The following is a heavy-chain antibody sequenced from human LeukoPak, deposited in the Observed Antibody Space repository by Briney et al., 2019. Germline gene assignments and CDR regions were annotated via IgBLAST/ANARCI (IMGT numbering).Heavy chain of an antibody. V-gene: IGHV4-39*01. D-gene: IGHD5-12*01. CDR3: ASRYSGYESDY. CDR1: GGSISSSSCY. CDR2: IYYSGST. J-gene: IGHJ4*02. Sequence: SETLSLTCTVSGGSISSSSCYWGWIRQPPGKGLEWIGSIYYSGSTYYNPSLKSRVTISVDTSKNQFSLKLSSVTAADTAVYYCASRYSGYESDYWGQGTLVTVSS.